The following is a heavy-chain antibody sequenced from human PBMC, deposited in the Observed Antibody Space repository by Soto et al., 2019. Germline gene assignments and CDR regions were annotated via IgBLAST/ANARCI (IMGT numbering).Heavy chain of an antibody. V-gene: IGHV4-59*01. CDR2: IYYSGTT. J-gene: IGHJ3*02. CDR3: ARGRGGTYDAFDI. CDR1: GGPMSRYF. D-gene: IGHD1-26*01. Sequence: SETLSLTCTVSGGPMSRYFWNWIRQPPGKGLEWIGYIYYSGTTNYNPSLKSRVTTSLDTSKNQFSLKVVSLTAADTAFYYCARGRGGTYDAFDIWGPGTRVTVSS.